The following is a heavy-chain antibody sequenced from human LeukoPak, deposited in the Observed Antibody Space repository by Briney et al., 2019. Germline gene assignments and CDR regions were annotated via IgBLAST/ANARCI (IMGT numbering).Heavy chain of an antibody. CDR3: ARDSNPYYFGSGSQYYFDY. Sequence: ASVKVSCKASGYTFTSFTITWVRQAPGQGLEWMGWISAYNGDTNYAQKLQGRVTMTTDTSTSTAYMELRSLRSDDTAVYYCARDSNPYYFGSGSQYYFDYWGQGTLVTVSS. V-gene: IGHV1-18*01. CDR2: ISAYNGDT. J-gene: IGHJ4*02. CDR1: GYTFTSFT. D-gene: IGHD3-10*01.